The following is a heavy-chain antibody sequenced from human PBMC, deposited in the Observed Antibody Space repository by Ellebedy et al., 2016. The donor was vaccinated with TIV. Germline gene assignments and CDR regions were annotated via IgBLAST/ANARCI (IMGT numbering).Heavy chain of an antibody. CDR1: GFNFNMYG. Sequence: GESLKISCAASGFNFNMYGMHWVRQAPGKGLEWVAAIWYDGSNENYADSVKGRFTISRDNSLYLQMNSLRADDTAVYYCARDPGVLPGGGLDYWGQGTLVTVSS. CDR3: ARDPGVLPGGGLDY. V-gene: IGHV3-33*01. J-gene: IGHJ4*02. D-gene: IGHD2-15*01. CDR2: IWYDGSNE.